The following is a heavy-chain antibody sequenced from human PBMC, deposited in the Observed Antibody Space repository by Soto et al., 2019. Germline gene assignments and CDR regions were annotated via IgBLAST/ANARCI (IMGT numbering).Heavy chain of an antibody. J-gene: IGHJ4*02. CDR2: IYYSGST. D-gene: IGHD4-17*01. Sequence: LTCTVSGGSISSYYWSWIRQPPGKGLEWIGYIYYSGSTNYNPSLKSRVTISVDTSKKQFSLKLSSVTAADMAVYYCARAMTTVTSLDYWGQGTLVTVSS. V-gene: IGHV4-59*01. CDR1: GGSISSYY. CDR3: ARAMTTVTSLDY.